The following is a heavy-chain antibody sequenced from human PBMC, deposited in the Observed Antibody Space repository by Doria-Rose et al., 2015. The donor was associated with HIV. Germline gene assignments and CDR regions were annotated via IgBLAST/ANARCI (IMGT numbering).Heavy chain of an antibody. CDR2: IFSDDER. CDR3: ARIKSSRWYHKYYFDF. J-gene: IGHJ4*02. Sequence: QVTLKESGPVLVKPTETLTLACTVSGVSLSSPGMGVSWIRQPPGKALEWLANIFSDDERSYQTSLKSRLTISRGTSKSTVVLTMTDMDPVDTATYYCARIKSSRWYHKYYFDFWGQGTLVIVSA. CDR1: GVSLSSPGMG. D-gene: IGHD6-13*01. V-gene: IGHV2-26*01.